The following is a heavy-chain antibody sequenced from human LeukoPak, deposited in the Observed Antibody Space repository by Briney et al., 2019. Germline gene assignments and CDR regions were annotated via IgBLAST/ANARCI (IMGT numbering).Heavy chain of an antibody. V-gene: IGHV3-30-3*02. D-gene: IGHD4-11*01. J-gene: IGHJ1*01. Sequence: GGSLRLSCAASGFTFSSNVMHWVHLAPGKGLQWVAGISHDGNNKYYAATVKGRFAISRDNSKTTLYLQMNSLSAEDTAVYYCAKFTTVKMYFHHWGQGTLVTVSS. CDR2: ISHDGNNK. CDR3: AKFTTVKMYFHH. CDR1: GFTFSSNV.